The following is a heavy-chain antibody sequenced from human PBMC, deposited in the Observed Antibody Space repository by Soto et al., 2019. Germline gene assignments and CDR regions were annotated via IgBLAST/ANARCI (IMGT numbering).Heavy chain of an antibody. D-gene: IGHD1-20*01. CDR2: IYHSGST. CDR1: GGSISSGGYS. Sequence: PSETLSLTCAVSGGSISSGGYSWSWIRQPPGKGLEWIGYIYHSGSTYYNPSLKSRVTTSVDRSKNQFSLKLSSVTAADTAVYYCARDNSGFDYWGQGTLVTVSS. V-gene: IGHV4-30-2*01. CDR3: ARDNSGFDY. J-gene: IGHJ4*02.